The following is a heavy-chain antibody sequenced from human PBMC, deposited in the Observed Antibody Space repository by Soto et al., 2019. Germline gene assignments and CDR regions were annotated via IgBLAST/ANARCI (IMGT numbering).Heavy chain of an antibody. Sequence: SETLSLTCTFSGFAISSGGYYWNWIRQHPGKGLEWIGYIFYSGSTYYNPSLKSRVAMSVDTSKNQFSLKLSSVTAADTAVYYCARGFSSSWYMDYWGQGTLVTVSS. CDR1: GFAISSGGYY. CDR2: IFYSGST. J-gene: IGHJ4*02. D-gene: IGHD6-13*01. V-gene: IGHV4-31*03. CDR3: ARGFSSSWYMDY.